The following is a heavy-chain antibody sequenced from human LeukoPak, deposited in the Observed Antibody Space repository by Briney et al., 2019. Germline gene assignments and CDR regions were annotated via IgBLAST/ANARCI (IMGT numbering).Heavy chain of an antibody. V-gene: IGHV1-24*01. J-gene: IGHJ6*02. CDR2: FDPADGET. D-gene: IGHD2-2*01. CDR3: ANLLLEIAVGSGAHGRDV. CDR1: GYTLTELS. Sequence: PKASVKVSCKVSGYTLTELSMHWVRQAPGKGLEWMGGFDPADGETIYAQKFQGRVSMTEDTSTDTAYMELSSLRSEDTAVYYCANLLLEIAVGSGAHGRDVWGQGTTVTVSS.